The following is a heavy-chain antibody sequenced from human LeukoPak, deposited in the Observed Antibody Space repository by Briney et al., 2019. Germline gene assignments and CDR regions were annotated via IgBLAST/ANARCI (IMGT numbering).Heavy chain of an antibody. Sequence: ASVKVSCKASGYTFTTYDINWVRQATGQGLEWMGWINPNSGNTDYAQKLQGRVTMTRNTSISTAYMELSSLRSEDTAVYYCARALGYCSTISCPYYMDVWGKGATVTISS. J-gene: IGHJ6*03. V-gene: IGHV1-8*01. CDR2: INPNSGNT. CDR3: ARALGYCSTISCPYYMDV. CDR1: GYTFTTYD. D-gene: IGHD2-2*01.